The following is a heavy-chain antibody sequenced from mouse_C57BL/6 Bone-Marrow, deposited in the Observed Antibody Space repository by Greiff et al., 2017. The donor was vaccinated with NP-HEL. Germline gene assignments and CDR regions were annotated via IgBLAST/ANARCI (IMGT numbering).Heavy chain of an antibody. V-gene: IGHV1-26*01. Sequence: EVQLQQSGPELVKPGASVKISCKASGYTFTDYYMNWVKQSHGKSLEWIGDINPNNGGTSYNQKFKGKATLTVDKSSSTAYMELRSLTSEDSAVYYCARSGDYDEGTAWFAYWGQGTLVTVSA. CDR2: INPNNGGT. CDR1: GYTFTDYY. CDR3: ARSGDYDEGTAWFAY. J-gene: IGHJ3*01. D-gene: IGHD2-4*01.